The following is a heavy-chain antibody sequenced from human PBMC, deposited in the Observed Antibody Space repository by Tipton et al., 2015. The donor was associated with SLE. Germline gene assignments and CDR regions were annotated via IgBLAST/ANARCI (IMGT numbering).Heavy chain of an antibody. CDR2: TYYMSKWYN. Sequence: GLVKPSQTLSLACAISGDSISSDGVAWHWIRQSPSRGLEWLGRTYYMSKWYNDYALSVKSRLTINPDASKNQFSLHLNSVTPEDTALYYCARGQFSAFDVWGQGILVTVSS. J-gene: IGHJ3*01. V-gene: IGHV6-1*01. CDR1: GDSISSDGVA. D-gene: IGHD4-11*01. CDR3: ARGQFSAFDV.